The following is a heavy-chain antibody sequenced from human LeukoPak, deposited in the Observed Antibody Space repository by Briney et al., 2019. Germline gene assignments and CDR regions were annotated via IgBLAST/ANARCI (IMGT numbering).Heavy chain of an antibody. CDR1: GYTFTGYY. J-gene: IGHJ4*02. D-gene: IGHD5-24*01. CDR2: INPNSGGT. CDR3: AREGEIATLRNFDY. V-gene: IGHV1-2*02. Sequence: ASVKVSCKASGYTFTGYYMHWVRQAPGQGLEWMGWINPNSGGTNYAQKFQGRVTMTRDTSISTAYMELSRLRSDDTAVYYCAREGEIATLRNFDYWGQGTLVTVSS.